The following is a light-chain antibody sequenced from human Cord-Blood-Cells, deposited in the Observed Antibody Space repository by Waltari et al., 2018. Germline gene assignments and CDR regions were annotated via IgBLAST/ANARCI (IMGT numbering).Light chain of an antibody. CDR1: SSDVGGYNY. CDR3: SSYTSSSTWV. CDR2: DVS. J-gene: IGLJ3*02. V-gene: IGLV2-14*01. Sequence: QSALTQPASVSGSPGQSITISCTGTSSDVGGYNYVSWYQQHPGKAPKLMIYDVSKRPSGVFIRFAGSKSGSTASLTISGRQSEDEADYYCSSYTSSSTWVFGGGTKLTVL.